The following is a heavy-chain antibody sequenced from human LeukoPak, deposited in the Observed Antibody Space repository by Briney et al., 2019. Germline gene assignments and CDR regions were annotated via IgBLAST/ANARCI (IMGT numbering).Heavy chain of an antibody. V-gene: IGHV3-30*04. CDR3: ARGSRFYDSSGSLLNLDY. Sequence: GGPLRLSCAASGFTYNTYPMHWVRQAPGKGPEWVARISFDGSNQYDADSVKGRFTISRDNSKNTLYLQMNNLRTEDTAVYYCARGSRFYDSSGSLLNLDYWGQGTLVTVSS. CDR1: GFTYNTYP. J-gene: IGHJ4*02. D-gene: IGHD3-22*01. CDR2: ISFDGSNQ.